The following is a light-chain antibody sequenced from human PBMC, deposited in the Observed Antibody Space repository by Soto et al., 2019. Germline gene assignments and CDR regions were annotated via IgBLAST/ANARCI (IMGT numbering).Light chain of an antibody. CDR2: DVT. V-gene: IGLV2-11*01. Sequence: QSALTQPRSVSGSPGQSVTISCTGTSSDVLYIYNFVSWYQQHPGKAPKLMIYDVTERPSGVPDRFSGSKSGNTASLTISGLQAEDEADYYCCSYAGSYSYVFGTGTKLTVL. CDR3: CSYAGSYSYV. CDR1: SSDVLYIYNF. J-gene: IGLJ1*01.